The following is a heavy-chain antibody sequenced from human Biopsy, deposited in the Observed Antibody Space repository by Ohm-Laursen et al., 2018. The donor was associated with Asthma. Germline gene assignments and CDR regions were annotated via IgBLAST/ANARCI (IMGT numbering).Heavy chain of an antibody. CDR1: GGPISSGAYY. D-gene: IGHD3-16*01. J-gene: IGHJ4*02. V-gene: IGHV4-30-4*01. CDR2: IYYIGST. Sequence: SQTLSLTCTVSGGPISSGAYYWSWVRQPPGKGLEWIGYIYYIGSTYYNPSLKSRVAISLDTSKNQFSLKLNSVTAADTAVYFCARRGGVRRYFDYWGQGTLVTVSS. CDR3: ARRGGVRRYFDY.